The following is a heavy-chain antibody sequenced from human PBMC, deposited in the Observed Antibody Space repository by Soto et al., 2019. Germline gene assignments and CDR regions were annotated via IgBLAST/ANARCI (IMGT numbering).Heavy chain of an antibody. CDR1: GGSFSNDI. CDR2: IIPMFGRV. CDR3: ASGTVYGSGSYPVDY. Sequence: QVQLVQSGAEVKKPGSSVNVSCKASGGSFSNDIISWVRQAPGQGLDWMGTIIPMFGRVNYAQKLQGRVTITADKSTSTAYMELSSLRSVDTAVYYCASGTVYGSGSYPVDYWGQGTLVTVSS. V-gene: IGHV1-69*02. J-gene: IGHJ4*02. D-gene: IGHD3-10*01.